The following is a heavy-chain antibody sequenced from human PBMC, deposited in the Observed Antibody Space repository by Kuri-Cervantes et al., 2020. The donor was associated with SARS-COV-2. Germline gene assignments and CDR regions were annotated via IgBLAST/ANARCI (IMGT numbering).Heavy chain of an antibody. CDR1: GFTFSSYG. J-gene: IGHJ4*02. V-gene: IGHV3-30*18. CDR2: ISYDGSNK. CDR3: AKDHFGVHDF. Sequence: GGSLRLSCAASGFTFSSYGMHWVRQAPGKGLEWVAVISYDGSNKYYAVSVKGRFTISRDNSKNTLYLQMNSLRAEDTAMYYCAKDHFGVHDFWGQGTLVTVSS. D-gene: IGHD2-21*01.